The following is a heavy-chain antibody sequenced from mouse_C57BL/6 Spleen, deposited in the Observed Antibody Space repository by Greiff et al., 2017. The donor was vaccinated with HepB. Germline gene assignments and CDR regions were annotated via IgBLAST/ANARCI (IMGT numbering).Heavy chain of an antibody. J-gene: IGHJ1*03. Sequence: DVMLVESGGGLVKPGGSLKLSCAASGFTFSSYAMSWVRQTPEKRLEWVATISDGGSYTYYPDNVKGRFTISRDNAKNNLYLQMSHLKSEDTAMYYCARDYYYGSSYRYFDVWGTGTTVTVSS. V-gene: IGHV5-4*01. D-gene: IGHD1-1*01. CDR2: ISDGGSYT. CDR1: GFTFSSYA. CDR3: ARDYYYGSSYRYFDV.